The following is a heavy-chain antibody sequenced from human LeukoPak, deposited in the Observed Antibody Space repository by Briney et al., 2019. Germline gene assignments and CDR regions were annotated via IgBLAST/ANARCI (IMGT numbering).Heavy chain of an antibody. CDR3: TRDQTPYY. Sequence: GGSLRLSCAASGFTFSSYEMNWVRQAPGKGLEWVSYISSSGSTIYYADSVKGRFTISRDNAKNSLYLQMNSLNTEDTAVYYCTRDQTPYYWGQGTLVTVSS. CDR1: GFTFSSYE. J-gene: IGHJ4*02. V-gene: IGHV3-48*03. CDR2: ISSSGSTI.